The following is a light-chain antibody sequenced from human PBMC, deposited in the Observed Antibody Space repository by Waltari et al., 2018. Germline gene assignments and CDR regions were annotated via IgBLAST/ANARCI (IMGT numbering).Light chain of an antibody. J-gene: IGLJ3*02. CDR1: GSNIGSNS. CDR2: DNH. V-gene: IGLV1-44*01. Sequence: QSVVTQPPSASGTPGQSVTISCSGTGSNIGSNSVIWYQQVSGTAPKPLIYDNHERPSGVPDRFSASRFGTSATLAISGLQSEDEADYYCAAWDDTLNAWVFGGGTRVTVL. CDR3: AAWDDTLNAWV.